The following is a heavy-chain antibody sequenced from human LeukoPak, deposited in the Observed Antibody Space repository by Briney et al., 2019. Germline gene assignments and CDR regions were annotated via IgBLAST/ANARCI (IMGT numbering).Heavy chain of an antibody. CDR1: GFTFSTYN. CDR3: APITVDIVATITGDFDY. CDR2: IRYDGSNK. D-gene: IGHD5-12*01. V-gene: IGHV3-30*02. Sequence: GGSLRLSCAASGFTFSTYNMNWVRQAPGKGLEWVAFIRYDGSNKYYADSVKGRFTISRDNSKNTLYLQMNSLRAEDTAVYYCAPITVDIVATITGDFDYWGQGTLVTVSS. J-gene: IGHJ4*02.